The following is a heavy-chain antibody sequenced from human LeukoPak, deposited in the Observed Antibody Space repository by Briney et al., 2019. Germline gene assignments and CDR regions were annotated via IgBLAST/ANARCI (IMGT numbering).Heavy chain of an antibody. J-gene: IGHJ4*02. D-gene: IGHD3-10*01. CDR3: ARGPLWFGEFYFDY. V-gene: IGHV1-18*01. CDR1: GYTFTTYG. CDR2: ISAYNGNT. Sequence: ASVTVSFTASGYTFTTYGISWVRQAPGQGLEWMGWISAYNGNTNYAQKLQGRVTMTTDTSTSTAYMDLRSLRSDDTAVYYCARGPLWFGEFYFDYWGQGTLVTVSS.